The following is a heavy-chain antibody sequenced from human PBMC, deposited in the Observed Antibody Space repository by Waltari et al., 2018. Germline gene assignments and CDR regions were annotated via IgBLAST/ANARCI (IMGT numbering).Heavy chain of an antibody. CDR3: ARRGVYYDSSGYFDY. Sequence: QVQLQESGPGLVKPSETLSLTCAVSGYSISSGYYWGWIRQPPGKGLEWIGSIYHSGSTYYNPSLKSRVTISVDTSKNQFSLKLSSVTAADTAVYYCARRGVYYDSSGYFDYWGQGTLVTVSS. D-gene: IGHD3-22*01. CDR2: IYHSGST. J-gene: IGHJ4*02. CDR1: GYSISSGYY. V-gene: IGHV4-38-2*01.